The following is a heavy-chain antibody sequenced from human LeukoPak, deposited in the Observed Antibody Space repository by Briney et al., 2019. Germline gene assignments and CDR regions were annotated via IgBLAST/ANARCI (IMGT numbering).Heavy chain of an antibody. CDR2: INHSGST. J-gene: IGHJ5*02. V-gene: IGHV4-34*01. D-gene: IGHD4-17*01. CDR3: ARSDGDYESWFDP. CDR1: GGSFSGYY. Sequence: SETLSLTCAVYGGSFSGYYWSWIRQPPGKGLEWIGEINHSGSTNYNPSLRSRVTISVDTSKNQFSLKLSSVTAADTAVYYCARSDGDYESWFDPWGQGTLVTVSS.